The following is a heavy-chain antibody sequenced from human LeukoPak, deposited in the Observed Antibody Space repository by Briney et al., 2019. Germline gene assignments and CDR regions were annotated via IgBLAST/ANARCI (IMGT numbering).Heavy chain of an antibody. CDR2: INPSGGST. CDR1: GYTLTGYY. D-gene: IGHD1-26*01. CDR3: ARGGVGATTYVWFDP. J-gene: IGHJ5*02. V-gene: IGHV1-46*01. Sequence: ASVKVSCKASGYTLTGYYIHWVRQAPGQGLECMGIINPSGGSTSYAQKFQGRVTMTRDMSTSTVYMELSSLRSEDTAVYYCARGGVGATTYVWFDPWGQGTLVTVSS.